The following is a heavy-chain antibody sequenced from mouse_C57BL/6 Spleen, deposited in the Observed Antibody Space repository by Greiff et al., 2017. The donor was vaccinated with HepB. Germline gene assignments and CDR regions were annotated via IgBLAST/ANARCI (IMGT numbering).Heavy chain of an antibody. CDR1: GYTFTDYN. Sequence: EVQLQQSGPELVKPGASVKIPCKASGYTFTDYNMDWVKQSHGKSLEWIGDINPNNGGTIYNQKFKGKATLTVDKSSSTAYMEPRSLTSEDTAVYYCARFDYDGPYAMDYWGQGTSVTVSS. D-gene: IGHD2-4*01. CDR3: ARFDYDGPYAMDY. CDR2: INPNNGGT. J-gene: IGHJ4*01. V-gene: IGHV1-18*01.